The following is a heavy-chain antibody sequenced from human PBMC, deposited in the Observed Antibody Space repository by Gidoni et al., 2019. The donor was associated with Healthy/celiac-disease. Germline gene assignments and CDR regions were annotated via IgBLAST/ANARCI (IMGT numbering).Heavy chain of an antibody. V-gene: IGHV3-13*01. D-gene: IGHD2-15*01. CDR2: IGTAVDT. CDR3: ARAQFLEDEYHYYGMDV. Sequence: EVQLVASGGGLVQPGGSLRLSCAASGFTFSSSDMHWDRQATGKGLEWVSAIGTAVDTYYPGSVKGRFTISRENAKNSLYLQMNSLRAGDTAVYYCARAQFLEDEYHYYGMDVWGQGTTVTVSS. J-gene: IGHJ6*02. CDR1: GFTFSSSD.